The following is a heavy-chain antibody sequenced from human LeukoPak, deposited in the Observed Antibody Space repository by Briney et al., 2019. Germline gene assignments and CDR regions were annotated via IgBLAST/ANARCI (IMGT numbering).Heavy chain of an antibody. CDR1: GGSISSYY. Sequence: MTSETLSLTCTVSGGSISSYYWSWIRQPPGKGLEWIGYIYYSGSTNYNPSLKSRVTISVDTSKNQFSLKLSSVTAADTAVYYCARSIGGTMVRGVFEYYYYMDVWGKGTTVTISS. CDR3: ARSIGGTMVRGVFEYYYYMDV. V-gene: IGHV4-59*01. J-gene: IGHJ6*03. CDR2: IYYSGST. D-gene: IGHD3-10*01.